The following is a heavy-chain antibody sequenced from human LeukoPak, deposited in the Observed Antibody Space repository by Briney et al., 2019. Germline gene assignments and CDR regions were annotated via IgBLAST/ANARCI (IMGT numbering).Heavy chain of an antibody. Sequence: GGSLRLSCAASGFTFSSYSMNWVRQAPGKGLEWVSSISSSSYIYYADSVKGRFTISRDNAKNSLYLQMNSLRAEDTAVYYCASQRWLQYNYFDYWGQGTLVTVPS. CDR2: ISSSSYI. V-gene: IGHV3-21*01. CDR1: GFTFSSYS. D-gene: IGHD5-24*01. CDR3: ASQRWLQYNYFDY. J-gene: IGHJ4*02.